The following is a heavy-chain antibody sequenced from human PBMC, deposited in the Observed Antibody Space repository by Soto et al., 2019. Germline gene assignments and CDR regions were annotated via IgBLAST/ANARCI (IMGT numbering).Heavy chain of an antibody. CDR1: GYTFTSYA. V-gene: IGHV1-3*01. Sequence: ASVKVSCKASGYTFTSYAMHWVRQAPGQRLEWMGWINAGNGNTKYSQKFQGRVTITRDTSASTAYMELSSPRSEDTAVYYCARDQNFIVHFDYWGQGTLVTVSS. CDR2: INAGNGNT. D-gene: IGHD1-26*01. J-gene: IGHJ4*02. CDR3: ARDQNFIVHFDY.